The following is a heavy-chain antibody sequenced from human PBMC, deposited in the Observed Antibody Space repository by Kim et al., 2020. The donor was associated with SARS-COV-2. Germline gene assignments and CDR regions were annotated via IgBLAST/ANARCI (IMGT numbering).Heavy chain of an antibody. J-gene: IGHJ4*02. D-gene: IGHD3-10*01. CDR2: INPSAGRT. CDR1: GYTFTTNY. CDR3: AREGGSGTYSYYFDY. V-gene: IGHV1-46*01. Sequence: ASVKVSCKASGYTFTTNYVHWVRQAPGQGLEWMGVINPSAGRTTFAQVFQGRVAMTGDTSTSTIYMELIRLRSEDTAIYYCAREGGSGTYSYYFDYWGQGTPVTVSS.